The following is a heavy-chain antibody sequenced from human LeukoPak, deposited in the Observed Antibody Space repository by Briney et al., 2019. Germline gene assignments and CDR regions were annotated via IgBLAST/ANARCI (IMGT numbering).Heavy chain of an antibody. CDR3: ARVAQKLERIALAATSEWRANWYFDL. CDR1: GYTFTGYY. CDR2: INPNSGGT. D-gene: IGHD6-19*01. V-gene: IGHV1-2*02. Sequence: ASVKVSCKASGYTFTGYYMHWVRQAPGQGLEWMGWINPNSGGTNYAQKFQGRVTMTRDTSISTAYMELSRLRSDDTAVYYCARVAQKLERIALAATSEWRANWYFDLWGRGTLVTVSS. J-gene: IGHJ2*01.